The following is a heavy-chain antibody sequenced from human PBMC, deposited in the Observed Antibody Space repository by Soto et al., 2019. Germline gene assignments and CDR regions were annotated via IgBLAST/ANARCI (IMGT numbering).Heavy chain of an antibody. J-gene: IGHJ6*02. CDR2: ISAYNGNT. V-gene: IGHV1-18*01. CDR3: ARDLGYCISTSCYCGGWCDYGMDV. CDR1: RYAFTSNG. D-gene: IGHD2-2*01. Sequence: ASVKPSCKDSRYAFTSNGISWVRHAPGQGLEWMGWISAYNGNTNYAQKLQGRVTMTTDTSTSTAYMELRSLRSDDTAVYYCARDLGYCISTSCYCGGWCDYGMDVWGQGTTVTVSS.